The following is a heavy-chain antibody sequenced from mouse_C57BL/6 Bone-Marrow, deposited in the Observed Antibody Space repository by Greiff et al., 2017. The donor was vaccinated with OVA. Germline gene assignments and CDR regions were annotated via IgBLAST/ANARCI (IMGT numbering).Heavy chain of an antibody. D-gene: IGHD2-3*01. J-gene: IGHJ4*01. CDR2: ILPGSGST. CDR1: GYTFTGYW. Sequence: VQLQQSGAELMKPGASVKLSCKATGYTFTGYWIEWVKQRPGHGLEWIGEILPGSGSTNYNEKFKGKATFTADTSSNTAYMQLSSLTTEDSAIYYCARRGFYDGSEFFYYAMEYWGQGTSVNVSS. V-gene: IGHV1-9*01. CDR3: ARRGFYDGSEFFYYAMEY.